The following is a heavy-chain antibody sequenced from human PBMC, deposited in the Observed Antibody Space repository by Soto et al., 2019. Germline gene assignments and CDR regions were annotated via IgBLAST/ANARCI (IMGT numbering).Heavy chain of an antibody. V-gene: IGHV4-59*01. D-gene: IGHD3-10*01. CDR3: ARAGHGSVSYFDD. J-gene: IGHJ5*02. CDR2: SFKTGST. CDR1: GDSIRDYW. Sequence: PPETLSLTCTVSGDSIRDYWWSWIRLPPEKGLEWIGYSFKTGSTNYNPSLKSRLTISVDTSKNQFSLKLSSMTAADTAVYYCARAGHGSVSYFDDWGQGTPVTVSS.